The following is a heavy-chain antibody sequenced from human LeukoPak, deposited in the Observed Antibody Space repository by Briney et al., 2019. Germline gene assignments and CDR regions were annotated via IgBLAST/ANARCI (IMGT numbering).Heavy chain of an antibody. CDR2: INPSGGST. CDR1: EYTFTGYY. Sequence: ASVKVSCKASEYTFTGYYIHWVRQAPGQGLEWMGLINPSGGSTNYAQKFQGRVTMTRDTSTSTVYMELSSLRSEDTAVYYCARGPSITMVRGGQWYYYMDVWGKGTTVTISS. V-gene: IGHV1-46*01. J-gene: IGHJ6*03. CDR3: ARGPSITMVRGGQWYYYMDV. D-gene: IGHD3-10*01.